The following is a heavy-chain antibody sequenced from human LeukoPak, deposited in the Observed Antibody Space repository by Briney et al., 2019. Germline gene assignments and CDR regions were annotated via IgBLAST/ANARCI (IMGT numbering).Heavy chain of an antibody. V-gene: IGHV4-61*02. Sequence: PSETLSLTCTVSGGSISSGSYYWSWIRQPAGKGLEWIGRIYTSGSTNYNPSLKSRVTISVDTSKNQFSLKLSSVTAADTAVYYCARVRGYSYGLFLAPPNRMDVWGKGTTVTVSS. D-gene: IGHD5-18*01. CDR1: GGSISSGSYY. CDR3: ARVRGYSYGLFLAPPNRMDV. J-gene: IGHJ6*04. CDR2: IYTSGST.